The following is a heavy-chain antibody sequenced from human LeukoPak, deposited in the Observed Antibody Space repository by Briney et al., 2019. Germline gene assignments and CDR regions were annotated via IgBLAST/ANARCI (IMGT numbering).Heavy chain of an antibody. J-gene: IGHJ6*03. CDR3: ARSVSGSYYNHYYYYYYMDV. V-gene: IGHV1-69*05. D-gene: IGHD3-10*01. Sequence: SVKVPCKASGGTFSSYAISWVRQAPGQGLEWMGGIIPIFGTANYAQKFQGRVTITTDESTSTAYMELSSLRSEDTAVYYCARSVSGSYYNHYYYYYYMDVWGKGTTVTVSS. CDR2: IIPIFGTA. CDR1: GGTFSSYA.